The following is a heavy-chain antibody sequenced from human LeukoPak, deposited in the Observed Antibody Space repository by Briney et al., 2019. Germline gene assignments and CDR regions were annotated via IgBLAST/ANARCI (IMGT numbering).Heavy chain of an antibody. J-gene: IGHJ6*03. CDR1: GYTFTSYG. Sequence: ASVKVSCKASGYTFTSYGISWVRQAPGQGLEWMGWINPNSGGTNYAQKFQGRVTMTRDTSISTAYMELSRLRSDDTAVYYCARSLGYSSGWGYYYYMDVWGKGTTVTISS. V-gene: IGHV1-2*02. CDR3: ARSLGYSSGWGYYYYMDV. D-gene: IGHD6-19*01. CDR2: INPNSGGT.